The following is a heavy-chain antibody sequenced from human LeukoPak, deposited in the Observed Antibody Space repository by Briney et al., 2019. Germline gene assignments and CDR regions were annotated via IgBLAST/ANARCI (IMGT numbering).Heavy chain of an antibody. V-gene: IGHV3-7*03. CDR2: IKQDGSEK. CDR1: GFTFSSYW. Sequence: PGGSLRLSCAASGFTFSSYWMSWVRQAPGKGLEWVANIKQDGSEKYYVDSVKGRFTISRDNAKNSLYLQMNSLRAEDTAAYYCARESLLWFGELWGGFDPWGQGTLVTVSS. J-gene: IGHJ5*02. D-gene: IGHD3-10*01. CDR3: ARESLLWFGELWGGFDP.